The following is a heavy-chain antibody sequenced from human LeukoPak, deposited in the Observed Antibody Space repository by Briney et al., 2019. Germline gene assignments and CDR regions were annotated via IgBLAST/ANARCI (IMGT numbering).Heavy chain of an antibody. CDR3: ARVSYGDYYDY. Sequence: GGSLRLSCAASGFTFSSYWMHWVRRAPGKGLVWVSRINSDGSSTSYADSVKGRFTISRDNAKNTLYLQMNSLRAEDTAVYYCARVSYGDYYDYWGQGTLVTVSS. D-gene: IGHD4-17*01. V-gene: IGHV3-74*01. CDR1: GFTFSSYW. J-gene: IGHJ4*02. CDR2: INSDGSST.